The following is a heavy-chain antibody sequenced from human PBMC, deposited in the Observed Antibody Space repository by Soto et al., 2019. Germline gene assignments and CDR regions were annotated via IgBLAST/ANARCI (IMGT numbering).Heavy chain of an antibody. Sequence: SETLSLTCTVSGYSISSGYYWGWIRQPPGKGLEWIGSIYHSGSTYYNPSLKSRVTISVDTSKNQFSLKLSSVTAADTAVYYCASTTVTTSIWWFDPWGQGTLVTVSS. CDR2: IYHSGST. D-gene: IGHD4-17*01. V-gene: IGHV4-38-2*02. J-gene: IGHJ5*02. CDR1: GYSISSGYY. CDR3: ASTTVTTSIWWFDP.